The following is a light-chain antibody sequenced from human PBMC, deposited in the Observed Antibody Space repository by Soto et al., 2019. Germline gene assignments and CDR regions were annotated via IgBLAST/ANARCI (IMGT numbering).Light chain of an antibody. V-gene: IGKV3-15*01. CDR2: GAS. J-gene: IGKJ1*01. CDR3: QQYNNWPPRT. Sequence: EIVMTQSPATLSVSPGERATLSCRASQSVSSNLAWYQQTPGQAPRLLIYGASTRATGIPARFSGSGSGTEFTLTISSLQSEDFAVYYCQQYNNWPPRTFGQGTKGDIK. CDR1: QSVSSN.